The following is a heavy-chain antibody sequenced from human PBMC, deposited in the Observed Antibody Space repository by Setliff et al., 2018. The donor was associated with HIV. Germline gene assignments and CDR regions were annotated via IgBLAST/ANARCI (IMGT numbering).Heavy chain of an antibody. CDR1: GGPFTSA. CDR3: ASDSPAARFEELEDHYYYFMDV. J-gene: IGHJ6*03. D-gene: IGHD3-10*01. Sequence: GASVKVSCKASGGPFTSAFNWVRQVPGQGLEWMGGIIPIFGTANYAQNFGGRVTITADQSTTTSYLQLNSLRFEDTAIYYCASDSPAARFEELEDHYYYFMDVWGQGTPVTVSS. V-gene: IGHV1-69*13. CDR2: IIPIFGTA.